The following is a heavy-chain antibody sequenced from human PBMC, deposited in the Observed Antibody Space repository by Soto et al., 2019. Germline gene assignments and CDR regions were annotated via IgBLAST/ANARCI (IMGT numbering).Heavy chain of an antibody. CDR3: ARDTSHYFDH. J-gene: IGHJ4*02. V-gene: IGHV1-69*10. CDR2: IIPILNTP. D-gene: IGHD2-2*01. CDR1: GGMFSSYA. Sequence: SVKVSCKASGGMFSSYAIDWVRQAPGQGLEWMGGIIPILNTPKYAQKFQGRVTMTTDTAATTAYMELRSLTSDDSAMYFCARDTSHYFDHWGQGILVTVSS.